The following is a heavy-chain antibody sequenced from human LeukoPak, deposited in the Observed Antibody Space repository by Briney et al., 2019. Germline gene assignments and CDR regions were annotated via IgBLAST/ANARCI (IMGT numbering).Heavy chain of an antibody. J-gene: IGHJ4*02. D-gene: IGHD6-13*01. CDR2: IRSKAYGGTT. Sequence: GGSLRLSCTASGFTFGDYAMSWFRQAPGKGLEWVGFIRSKAYGGTTEYAAPVKGRFTISRDDSKSIAYLQMNSLKTEDTAVNYCTRGHSSSWSAWELPDYWGQGTLVTVSS. CDR1: GFTFGDYA. V-gene: IGHV3-49*03. CDR3: TRGHSSSWSAWELPDY.